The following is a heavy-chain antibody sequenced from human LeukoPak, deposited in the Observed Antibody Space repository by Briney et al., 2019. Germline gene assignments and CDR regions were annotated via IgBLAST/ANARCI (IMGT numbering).Heavy chain of an antibody. Sequence: GGSLRLSWAASGFTFSSYWMSWVRQAPGKGLEWVANIKQDGSEKYYVDSVKGRFTISRDNAKNSLYLQMNSLRAEDTAVYYCASYGYYYYYMDVWGKGTTVTVSS. CDR1: GFTFSSYW. V-gene: IGHV3-7*01. CDR3: ASYGYYYYYMDV. CDR2: IKQDGSEK. D-gene: IGHD3-10*01. J-gene: IGHJ6*03.